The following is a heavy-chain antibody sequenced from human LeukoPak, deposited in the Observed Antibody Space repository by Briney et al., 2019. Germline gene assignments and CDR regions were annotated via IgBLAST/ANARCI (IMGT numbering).Heavy chain of an antibody. CDR3: ATTICSGGSCSGY. V-gene: IGHV4-59*01. J-gene: IGHJ4*02. CDR1: GGSINSYY. CDR2: ISNSGDT. Sequence: SETLSLTCTVSGGSINSYYWNWFRQPPGEGLEWIGYISNSGDTNYNPSLKSRVTISVDTSKNQFSLRVSSVTAADTAVYYCATTICSGGSCSGYWGQGTLVTVSS. D-gene: IGHD2-15*01.